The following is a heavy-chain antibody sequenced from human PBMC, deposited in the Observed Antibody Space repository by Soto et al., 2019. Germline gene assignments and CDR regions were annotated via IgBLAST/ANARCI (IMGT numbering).Heavy chain of an antibody. CDR3: VRDRSGSYLEGFDY. D-gene: IGHD1-26*01. J-gene: IGHJ4*02. V-gene: IGHV3-7*01. CDR2: IKQDGSEK. Sequence: EVQLVESGGGLVQLGGSRRLSCAASGFTSSSFWMTWVRQAPGKGLEWVANIKQDGSEKYYVDSVKGRFTISKDNARNSLFLEMKSLRSEDTAVYSCVRDRSGSYLEGFDYWGQGTLVTVSS. CDR1: GFTSSSFW.